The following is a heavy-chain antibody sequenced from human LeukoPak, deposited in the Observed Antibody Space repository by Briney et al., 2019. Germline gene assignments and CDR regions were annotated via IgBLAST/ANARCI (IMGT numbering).Heavy chain of an antibody. CDR1: GFTFSSYW. V-gene: IGHV3-7*01. CDR2: IKQDGSEK. J-gene: IGHJ4*02. Sequence: GGSLRLSCAASGFTFSSYWMSGVRQAPGKGLEWVANIKQDGSEKYYVDSVKGRFTISRDNAKNSLYLQMNSLRAEDTAVYYCARYYYDSSGYPHFDYWGQGTLVTVSS. CDR3: ARYYYDSSGYPHFDY. D-gene: IGHD3-22*01.